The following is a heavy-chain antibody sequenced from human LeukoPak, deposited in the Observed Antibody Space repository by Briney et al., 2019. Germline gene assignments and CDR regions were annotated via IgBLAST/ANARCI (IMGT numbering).Heavy chain of an antibody. V-gene: IGHV3-74*01. CDR3: ARVLSGSWDWFDP. CDR1: GFTFSRYC. D-gene: IGHD3-22*01. CDR2: INPDGSTT. J-gene: IGHJ5*02. Sequence: GGSLRLSCAASGFTFSRYCIHWVRQAPGKGLEWVSRINPDGSTTTYADSVKGRFTISRDNAKNTVYLQMNSLRAEDTAVYYCARVLSGSWDWFDPWGQGTLVTVSS.